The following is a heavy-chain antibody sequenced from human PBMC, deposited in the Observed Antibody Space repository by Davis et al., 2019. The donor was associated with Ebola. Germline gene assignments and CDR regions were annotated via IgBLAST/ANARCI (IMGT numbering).Heavy chain of an antibody. J-gene: IGHJ4*02. V-gene: IGHV3-30*18. CDR3: AKGELVITRGYFDY. CDR2: ISYDGSNK. CDR1: GFTFDNYG. D-gene: IGHD3-9*01. Sequence: GESLKISCAASGFTFDNYGMHWVRQAPGKGLEWVAVISYDGSNKYYADSVKGRFSISRDNSKNTLFLQMSSLRSEDTAIYYCAKGELVITRGYFDYWGQGILVTVSS.